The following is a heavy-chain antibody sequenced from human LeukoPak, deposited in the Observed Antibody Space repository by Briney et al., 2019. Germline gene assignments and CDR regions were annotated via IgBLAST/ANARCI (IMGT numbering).Heavy chain of an antibody. V-gene: IGHV4-59*01. D-gene: IGHD3-9*01. J-gene: IGHJ4*02. CDR3: ARLATYYDILTGYSLQYYFDY. CDR2: IYYSGST. Sequence: SEPLSLTCTVSGGSISSYYWSWIRQPPGKGLEWIGYIYYSGSTNYNPSLKSRVTISVDTSKNQFSLKLSSVTAADTAVYYCARLATYYDILTGYSLQYYFDYWGQGTLVTVSS. CDR1: GGSISSYY.